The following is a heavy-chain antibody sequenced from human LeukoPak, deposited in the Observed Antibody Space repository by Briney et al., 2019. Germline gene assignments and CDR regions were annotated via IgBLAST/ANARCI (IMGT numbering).Heavy chain of an antibody. CDR1: GFIFSSFG. Sequence: PGGSLRLSCAASGFIFSSFGMHWVRQAPSTRLKRVALIQDDESNKFYADSVKGRFTISRDNSKNTLFLQMNSLRPEDTALYYCAKQMVERPHYYYMDVWGKGTTVTVSS. V-gene: IGHV3-30*02. CDR2: IQDDESNK. CDR3: AKQMVERPHYYYMDV. D-gene: IGHD2-15*01. J-gene: IGHJ6*03.